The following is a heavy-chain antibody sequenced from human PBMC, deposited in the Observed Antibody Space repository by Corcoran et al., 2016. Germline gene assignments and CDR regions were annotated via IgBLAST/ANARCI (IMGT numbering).Heavy chain of an antibody. CDR2: ISSSSSTI. V-gene: IGHV3-48*04. J-gene: IGHJ4*02. CDR3: ARDLLTREPYYFDY. CDR1: GFTFSSYS. Sequence: VQLVGSGGGLVQPGGSLRLSCATSGFTFSSYSMNWVRQAPGKGLEWVSYISSSSSTIYYADSVKGRFTISRDNAKNSLYLQMNSLRAEGTAVYYCARDLLTREPYYFDYWGQGTLVTVSS. D-gene: IGHD7-27*01.